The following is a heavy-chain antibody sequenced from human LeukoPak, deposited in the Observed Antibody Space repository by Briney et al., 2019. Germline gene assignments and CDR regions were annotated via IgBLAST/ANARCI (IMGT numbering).Heavy chain of an antibody. J-gene: IGHJ3*02. CDR1: GYTFSTYG. Sequence: AAVKVSCKPSGYTFSTYGISWVREGPGQGLEWVGWISTYNGNTYYALKLQGRVTMTTDTSTSTAYMELRSLRSDDTAVYYCAREKTRLAAGDAFDIWGQGTMVTVSS. CDR2: ISTYNGNT. CDR3: AREKTRLAAGDAFDI. V-gene: IGHV1-18*01. D-gene: IGHD6-13*01.